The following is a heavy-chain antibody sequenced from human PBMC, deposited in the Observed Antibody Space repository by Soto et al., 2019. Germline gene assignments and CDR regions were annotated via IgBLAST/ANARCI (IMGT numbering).Heavy chain of an antibody. J-gene: IGHJ3*02. CDR1: GDSVSSNSAA. V-gene: IGHV6-1*01. CDR3: ARQPSTYYYDSSGYYLHAFDI. CDR2: TYYRSKWYN. Sequence: PSQTLSLTCAISGDSVSSNSAAWNWIRQSPSRGLEWLGRTYYRSKWYNDYAVSVKSRITINPDTSKNQFSLQLNSVTPEDTAVYYCARQPSTYYYDSSGYYLHAFDIWGQGTMVTVSS. D-gene: IGHD3-22*01.